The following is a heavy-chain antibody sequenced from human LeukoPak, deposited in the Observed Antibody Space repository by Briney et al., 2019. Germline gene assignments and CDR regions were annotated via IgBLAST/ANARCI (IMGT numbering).Heavy chain of an antibody. Sequence: PGGSLRLSCVASGFTLRTYAMHWVRQAPGKGLEWVAVTVGGGDGTYYADSVKGRFTISRDNSNNTLYLQMNSLRAEDTAVYYCAKLTTSWGQGTLVTVSS. CDR2: TVGGGDGT. CDR3: AKLTTS. J-gene: IGHJ4*02. V-gene: IGHV3-23*01. CDR1: GFTLRTYA. D-gene: IGHD4-11*01.